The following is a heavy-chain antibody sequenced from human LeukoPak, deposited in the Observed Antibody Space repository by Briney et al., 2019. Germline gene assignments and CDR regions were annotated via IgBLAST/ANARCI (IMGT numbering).Heavy chain of an antibody. V-gene: IGHV3-21*01. CDR1: GFTFSSYS. J-gene: IGHJ4*02. Sequence: GGSLRLSCAASGFTFSSYSMNWVRQAPGKGLEWVSSISSSSSYIYYADSVKGRFSISRDNAKNSLYLQMNSLRAEDTAVYYCARDRVGATLDYWGQGTLVTVSS. CDR2: ISSSSSYI. CDR3: ARDRVGATLDY. D-gene: IGHD1-26*01.